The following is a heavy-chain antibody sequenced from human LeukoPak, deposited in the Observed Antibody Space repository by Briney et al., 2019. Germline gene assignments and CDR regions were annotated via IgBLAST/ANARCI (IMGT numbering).Heavy chain of an antibody. J-gene: IGHJ6*02. D-gene: IGHD3-10*01. Sequence: GGSLRLSCAASGFIFSNYWMNWVRHAPGKGLVWVSRINGDVTSRSYADSVKGRFTISRDNAKNTLYLQMNSLRHEDTAVYYCARGGTLRGVPDVWGQGTTVTVSS. CDR3: ARGGTLRGVPDV. CDR2: INGDVTSR. CDR1: GFIFSNYW. V-gene: IGHV3-74*01.